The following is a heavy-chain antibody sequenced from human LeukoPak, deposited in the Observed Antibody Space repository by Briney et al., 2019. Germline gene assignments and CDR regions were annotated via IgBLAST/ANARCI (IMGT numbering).Heavy chain of an antibody. D-gene: IGHD6-13*01. CDR1: GFTFSSYA. CDR2: IYSGGRT. J-gene: IGHJ4*02. V-gene: IGHV3-66*01. CDR3: AREGGGAAAGTFDY. Sequence: PGGSLRLSCAASGFTFSSYAMHWVRQAPGKGLEWVSVIYSGGRTYYADSVKGRFTISRDNSKNTLYLQMNSLRAEDTAVYYCAREGGGAAAGTFDYWGQGTLVTVSS.